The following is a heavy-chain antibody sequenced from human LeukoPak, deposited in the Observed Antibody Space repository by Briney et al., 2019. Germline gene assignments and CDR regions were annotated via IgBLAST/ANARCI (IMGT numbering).Heavy chain of an antibody. D-gene: IGHD6-13*01. CDR1: GDTFTGYY. V-gene: IGHV1-2*02. CDR2: INPNSGGT. Sequence: ASVKVSCKASGDTFTGYYMHWVRQAPGQGLEWMGWINPNSGGTNYAQKFQGRVTMTRDTSISTAYMELSRLRSDDTAVYYCALAPRIAAAGNFDYWGQGTLVTVSS. J-gene: IGHJ4*02. CDR3: ALAPRIAAAGNFDY.